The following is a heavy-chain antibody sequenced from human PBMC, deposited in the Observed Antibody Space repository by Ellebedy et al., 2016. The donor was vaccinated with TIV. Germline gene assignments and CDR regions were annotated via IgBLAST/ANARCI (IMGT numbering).Heavy chain of an antibody. J-gene: IGHJ4*02. V-gene: IGHV3-53*01. D-gene: IGHD5-12*01. CDR1: GFTVSSNY. Sequence: GGSLRLSXAASGFTVSSNYMSWVRQTPGKGLEWVSIIYSGGSAYYADSVKGRFTIFRDTSKNTVYLQMNSLRAEDTAVYYCARDYRYSGYDNFDYWGQGTLVTVSS. CDR3: ARDYRYSGYDNFDY. CDR2: IYSGGSA.